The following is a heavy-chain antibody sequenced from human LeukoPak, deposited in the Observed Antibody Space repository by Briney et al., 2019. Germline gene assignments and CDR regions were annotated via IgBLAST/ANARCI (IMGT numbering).Heavy chain of an antibody. V-gene: IGHV4-59*08. J-gene: IGHJ4*02. Sequence: SETLSLTCTVSGGSISSYYWSWIRQPPGKGLEWIGYIYYSGSTNYNPSLKSRVTISVDTSKNQFSLKLSSVTAADTAVYYCARQGLPDLFDYWGQGTLVTVSS. D-gene: IGHD3-16*01. CDR1: GGSISSYY. CDR2: IYYSGST. CDR3: ARQGLPDLFDY.